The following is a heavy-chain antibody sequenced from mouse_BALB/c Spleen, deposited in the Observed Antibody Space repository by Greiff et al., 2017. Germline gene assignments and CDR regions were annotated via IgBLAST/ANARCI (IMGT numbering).Heavy chain of an antibody. CDR1: GYTFTSYW. CDR3: TRSNYDNSRFDY. D-gene: IGHD2-4*01. Sequence: VQLQQSGAELVRPGASVKLSCKASGYTFTSYWINWVKQRPGQGLEWIGNIYPSDSYTNYNQKFKDKATLTVDKSSSTAYMQLSSPTSEDSAVYYCTRSNYDNSRFDYWGQGTTLTVSS. CDR2: IYPSDSYT. V-gene: IGHV1-69*02. J-gene: IGHJ2*01.